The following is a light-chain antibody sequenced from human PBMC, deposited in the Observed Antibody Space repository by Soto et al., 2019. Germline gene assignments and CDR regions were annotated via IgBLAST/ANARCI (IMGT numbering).Light chain of an antibody. CDR3: QQRSNWPLLT. CDR1: RSVSSY. J-gene: IGKJ4*01. Sequence: EIVLTQSPATLSLSLGDRATLSCRASRSVSSYLAFYQQKPGQAPRLLIYDASNRATGIPARFSGSGSGTDFTLTISSLEPEDFAVYYCQQRSNWPLLTFGGGTKVDIK. V-gene: IGKV3-11*01. CDR2: DAS.